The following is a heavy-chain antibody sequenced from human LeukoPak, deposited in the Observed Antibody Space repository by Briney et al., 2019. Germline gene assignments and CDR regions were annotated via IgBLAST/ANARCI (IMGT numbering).Heavy chain of an antibody. D-gene: IGHD3-22*01. CDR3: AKIRFYYDSSFDYWYFDL. CDR1: GFTFSDHY. J-gene: IGHJ2*01. V-gene: IGHV3-23*01. CDR2: ITASSGGT. Sequence: GGSLRLSCAASGFTFSDHYMDRVRQAPRKGLEWVSAITASSGGTYYADSVKGRFTISRDNSKNTLYLQINSLRAEDAAIYYCAKIRFYYDSSFDYWYFDLWGRGTLVTVSS.